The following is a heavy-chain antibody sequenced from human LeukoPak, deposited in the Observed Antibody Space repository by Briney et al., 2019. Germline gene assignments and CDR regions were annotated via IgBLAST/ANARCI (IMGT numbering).Heavy chain of an antibody. CDR1: GFTFSSYA. Sequence: GGSLRLSCAASGFTFSSYAMSWVRQAPGKGLEWVSAISGSGGSTYYAASVKGRFTISRDNSKNTLYLQMNSLRAEDTAVYYCALSSAVTYYFDYWGQGTLVTVSS. CDR3: ALSSAVTYYFDY. CDR2: ISGSGGST. J-gene: IGHJ4*02. D-gene: IGHD6-19*01. V-gene: IGHV3-23*01.